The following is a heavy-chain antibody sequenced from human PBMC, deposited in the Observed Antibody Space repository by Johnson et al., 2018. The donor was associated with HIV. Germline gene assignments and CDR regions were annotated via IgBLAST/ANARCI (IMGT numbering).Heavy chain of an antibody. V-gene: IGHV3-20*04. Sequence: VQLVESGGGVVRPGGSLRPSCAASGFIFDDYDMSWVCQAPGKGLEWVSGISWNGGSTGYADSVEGRFIVSKDNSKNTLYLQMSSLRAEDTAVYYCAREGAPSARDFGAFDIWCQGTMVNVSS. D-gene: IGHD1-26*01. CDR3: AREGAPSARDFGAFDI. J-gene: IGHJ3*02. CDR1: GFIFDDYD. CDR2: ISWNGGST.